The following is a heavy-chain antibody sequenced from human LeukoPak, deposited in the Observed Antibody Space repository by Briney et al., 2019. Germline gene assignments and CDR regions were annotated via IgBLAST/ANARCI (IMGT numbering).Heavy chain of an antibody. V-gene: IGHV3-48*04. Sequence: PGGSLRLSCAASGFIFSSYPMNWVRQAPGKGLEWISYISISGGTIYYAESVKGRFTISRDNAKSSLYLQMSSLRGEDTAVYYCARVGQFDSWGQGTLVTVSS. J-gene: IGHJ4*02. CDR2: ISISGGTI. CDR3: ARVGQFDS. CDR1: GFIFSSYP.